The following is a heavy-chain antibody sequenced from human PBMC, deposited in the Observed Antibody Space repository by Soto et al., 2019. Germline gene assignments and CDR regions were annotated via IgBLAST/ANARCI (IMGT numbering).Heavy chain of an antibody. V-gene: IGHV4-30-2*01. CDR1: GCSISSGGYS. CDR3: ARGMTTVTTFDY. CDR2: IYHSGST. Sequence: SETLSLTCAVSGCSISSGGYSCSWIRQPPGNGLEWIGYIYHSGSTYYNPSLKSRVTISVDRSKNQFSLKLSSVTAADTAVYYCARGMTTVTTFDYWGQGTLVTVSS. J-gene: IGHJ4*02. D-gene: IGHD4-4*01.